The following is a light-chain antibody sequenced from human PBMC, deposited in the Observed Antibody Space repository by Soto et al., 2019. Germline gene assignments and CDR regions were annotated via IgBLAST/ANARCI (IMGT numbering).Light chain of an antibody. CDR3: SSYAGSIYV. Sequence: QSVLTQPPSASGSPGQSVTVSCTGTNSDVGGYNFVSWYQHHPGKAPKLMIYEVNKRPSGVPYRFSGSKSGNTASLTISGLQTDDEADYFCSSYAGSIYVFGSGTNLTVL. J-gene: IGLJ1*01. CDR1: NSDVGGYNF. V-gene: IGLV2-8*01. CDR2: EVN.